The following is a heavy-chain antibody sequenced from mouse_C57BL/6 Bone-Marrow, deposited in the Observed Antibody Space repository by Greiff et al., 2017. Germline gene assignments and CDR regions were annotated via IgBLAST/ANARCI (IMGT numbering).Heavy chain of an antibody. CDR1: GFTFSNYW. D-gene: IGHD2-2*01. J-gene: IGHJ3*01. CDR3: TGWVWLLPWFAY. Sequence: EVKLVESGGGLVQPGGSLKLSCVASGFTFSNYWMNWVRQSPEKGLEWVAQIRLKSDNYATHYAESVKGRFTISRDDSKSSVYLQMNNLRAEDTGIYYFTGWVWLLPWFAYWGQGALVTVSA. V-gene: IGHV6-3*01. CDR2: IRLKSDNYAT.